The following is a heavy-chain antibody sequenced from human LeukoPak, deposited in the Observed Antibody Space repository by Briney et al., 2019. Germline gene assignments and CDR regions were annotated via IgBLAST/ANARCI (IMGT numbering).Heavy chain of an antibody. CDR2: ISGSGGST. CDR1: DFTFSSHN. J-gene: IGHJ4*02. CDR3: ARDRSSGWPRYYFDY. V-gene: IGHV3-23*01. Sequence: GSLRLSCAASDFTFSSHNMNWVRQAPGKGLEWVSAISGSGGSTYYADSVKGRFTISRDNSKNTPYLQMNSLRAEDTAVYYCARDRSSGWPRYYFDYWGQGTLVTVSS. D-gene: IGHD6-19*01.